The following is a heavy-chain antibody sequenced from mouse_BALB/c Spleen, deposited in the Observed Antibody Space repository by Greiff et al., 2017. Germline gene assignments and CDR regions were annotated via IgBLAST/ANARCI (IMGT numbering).Heavy chain of an antibody. J-gene: IGHJ2*01. V-gene: IGHV1S137*01. CDR3: ARRGDAGYFDY. CDR1: GYTFTDYA. Sequence: QVQLQQSGAELVRPGVSVKISCKGSGYTFTDYAMHWVKQSHAKSLEWIGVISTYYGDASYNQKFKGKATMTVDKSSSTAYMELARLTSEDSAIYYCARRGDAGYFDYWGQGTTLTVSS. CDR2: ISTYYGDA.